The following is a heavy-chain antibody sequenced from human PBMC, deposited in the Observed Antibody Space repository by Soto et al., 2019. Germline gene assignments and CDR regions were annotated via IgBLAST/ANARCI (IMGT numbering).Heavy chain of an antibody. V-gene: IGHV4-59*08. CDR1: GGSISSYY. J-gene: IGHJ5*01. D-gene: IGHD3-22*01. Sequence: QVHLQESGPGLVKPSETLSLTCTVSGGSISSYYWSWIRQPPGKGLEWIGYIYYTGTTTYNPSIKSRVXTXVXXSTNQFSLNLTSVSAADTAVYYCARLGGFYQSLASWGHGTLVTVSS. CDR3: ARLGGFYQSLAS. CDR2: IYYTGTT.